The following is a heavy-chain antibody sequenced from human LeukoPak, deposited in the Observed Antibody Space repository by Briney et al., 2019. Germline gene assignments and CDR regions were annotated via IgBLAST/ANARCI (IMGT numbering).Heavy chain of an antibody. V-gene: IGHV4-59*01. CDR3: ARPRGSSGPLDP. CDR1: GGSISSYY. J-gene: IGHJ5*02. Sequence: PSETLSLTCTVSGGSISSYYWSLIRQPPGKGLEWIGYIYYSGSTNYNPSLKSRVTISVDTSKNQFSLKLSSVTAADTAVYYCARPRGSSGPLDPWGQGTLVTVSS. CDR2: IYYSGST. D-gene: IGHD3-22*01.